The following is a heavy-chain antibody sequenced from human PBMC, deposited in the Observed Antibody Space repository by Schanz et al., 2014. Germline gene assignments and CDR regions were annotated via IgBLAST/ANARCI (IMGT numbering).Heavy chain of an antibody. J-gene: IGHJ4*02. D-gene: IGHD5-12*01. V-gene: IGHV1-18*01. Sequence: QLVQSGGEVKTPGASVKVSCKASGYTFTRSGISWVRQAPGQGLEWMGWIGGSDGNANFAQKFQGRVTMTTDTSTSTVYMELRSLTSDDTAVYYCARAFGGYDPAGALDYWGQGTLVTVSS. CDR3: ARAFGGYDPAGALDY. CDR1: GYTFTRSG. CDR2: IGGSDGNA.